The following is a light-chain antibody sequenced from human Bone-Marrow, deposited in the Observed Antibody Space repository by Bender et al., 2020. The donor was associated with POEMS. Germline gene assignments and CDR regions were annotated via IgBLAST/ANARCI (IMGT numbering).Light chain of an antibody. CDR2: DDS. J-gene: IGLJ3*02. CDR3: QVWDGENDRPV. CDR1: KIGYKR. V-gene: IGLV3-21*02. Sequence: SYALRQPPSVSVAPGLTATITCGGDKIGYKRVHWDKKKAGQAPMLVVYDDSDRPSGIPERFSGSNSGNAASLAIGAVEAEDEADYYCQVWDGENDRPVFGGGTRVTV.